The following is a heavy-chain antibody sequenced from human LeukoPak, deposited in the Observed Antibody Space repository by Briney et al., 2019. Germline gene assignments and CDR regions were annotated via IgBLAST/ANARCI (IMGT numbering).Heavy chain of an antibody. CDR1: GFTFSSYW. V-gene: IGHV3-7*03. D-gene: IGHD6-19*01. CDR2: IKQDGSEK. Sequence: PGGSLRLSCAASGFTFSSYWMSWVRQAPGKGLEWVANIKQDGSEKYYVDSVKGRFTISRDNAKNSLYLQMNSLRAEDTAVYYCAKFARAGIAVALDAFDIWGQGTMVTVSS. J-gene: IGHJ3*02. CDR3: AKFARAGIAVALDAFDI.